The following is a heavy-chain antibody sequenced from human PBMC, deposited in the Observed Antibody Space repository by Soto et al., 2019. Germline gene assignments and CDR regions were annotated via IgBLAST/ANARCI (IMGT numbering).Heavy chain of an antibody. Sequence: GGSLRLSCAASGFTFSSYAMSWVRQAPGKGLEWVSAMSGSGGSTYYADSVKGRFTISRDNSKNTLYLQMNSLRAEDTAVYYCAKDLQESSGWYYYYYYGMDVWGQRTTVTVSS. CDR2: MSGSGGST. CDR3: AKDLQESSGWYYYYYYGMDV. D-gene: IGHD6-19*01. V-gene: IGHV3-23*01. CDR1: GFTFSSYA. J-gene: IGHJ6*02.